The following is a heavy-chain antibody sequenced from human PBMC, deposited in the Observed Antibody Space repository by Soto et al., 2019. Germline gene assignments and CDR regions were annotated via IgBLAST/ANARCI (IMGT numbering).Heavy chain of an antibody. V-gene: IGHV3-23*01. Sequence: EVQLLESGGGLVQPGGSLRLSCAASGITISNYPMSWVRQAPGKGLDWVSGISGSGDRTYYADSAKGWFTISKDISRNSLSLQLDSLGVEATAVYFCVKDDGGYPSTAPHWGQGTLVTVSS. J-gene: IGHJ4*02. D-gene: IGHD3-22*01. CDR2: ISGSGDRT. CDR3: VKDDGGYPSTAPH. CDR1: GITISNYP.